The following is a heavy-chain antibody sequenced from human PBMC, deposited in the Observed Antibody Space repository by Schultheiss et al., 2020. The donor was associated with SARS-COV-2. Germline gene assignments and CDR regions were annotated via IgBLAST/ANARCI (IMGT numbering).Heavy chain of an antibody. CDR1: GFTFSSYG. V-gene: IGHV3-30*18. J-gene: IGHJ5*02. D-gene: IGHD6-13*01. Sequence: GGSLRLSCAASGFTFSSYGMHWVRQAPGKGLEWVAVISYDGSNKYYADSVKGRFTISRDNSKNTLYLQMNSLRAEDTAVYYCAKDPSGGQQLYNWFDPWGQGNLVTVSS. CDR2: ISYDGSNK. CDR3: AKDPSGGQQLYNWFDP.